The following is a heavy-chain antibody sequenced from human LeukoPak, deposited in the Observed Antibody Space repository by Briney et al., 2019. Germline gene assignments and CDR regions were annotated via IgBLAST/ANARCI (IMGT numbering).Heavy chain of an antibody. D-gene: IGHD3-10*01. CDR1: GYTFTRFG. CDR2: ISAYNGDT. V-gene: IGHV1-18*01. Sequence: ASVKVSCKASGYTFTRFGLTWVRQAPGQGLEWLGWISAYNGDTYYAQKLQGRVTMTTDTSTSTVYMELRSLRSDDTAVYHCARDMGPYSYYGMDVWGPGTTVTVSS. J-gene: IGHJ6*02. CDR3: ARDMGPYSYYGMDV.